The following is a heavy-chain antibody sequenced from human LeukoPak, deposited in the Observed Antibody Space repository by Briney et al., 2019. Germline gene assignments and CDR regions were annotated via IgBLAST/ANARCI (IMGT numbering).Heavy chain of an antibody. Sequence: GASVKVSCKASGGTFISYDISWVRQAPGQGLEWMGWINPNSGGTNYAQKFQGRVTMTRDTSISTAYMELSRLRSDDTAVYYCARAHRIVVVPVAIGYWGQGTLVTVSS. CDR3: ARAHRIVVVPVAIGY. CDR2: INPNSGGT. J-gene: IGHJ4*02. CDR1: GGTFISYD. V-gene: IGHV1-2*02. D-gene: IGHD2-2*01.